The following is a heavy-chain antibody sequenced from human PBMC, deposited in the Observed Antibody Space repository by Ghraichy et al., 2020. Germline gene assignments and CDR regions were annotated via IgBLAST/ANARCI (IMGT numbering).Heavy chain of an antibody. D-gene: IGHD6-6*01. CDR1: GYTLTELS. J-gene: IGHJ6*02. Sequence: ASVKVSCKVSGYTLTELSMHWVRQAPGKGLEWMGGLDPEDGETIYAQNFQGRVTMPADPSTDTAYMELSSLRSEDTAVYYCATSLLYSSSSDYYYYGMDVWGQGTTVTVSS. CDR2: LDPEDGET. V-gene: IGHV1-24*01. CDR3: ATSLLYSSSSDYYYYGMDV.